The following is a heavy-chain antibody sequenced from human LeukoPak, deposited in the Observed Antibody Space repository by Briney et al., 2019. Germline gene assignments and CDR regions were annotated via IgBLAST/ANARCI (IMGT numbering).Heavy chain of an antibody. V-gene: IGHV3-23*01. CDR1: GFTFSSYA. J-gene: IGHJ4*02. CDR3: AKGTAAGTHFDY. CDR2: ISGSGST. D-gene: IGHD6-13*01. Sequence: GGSLRLSCAASGFTFSSYAMSWVRQAPGKGLKWVSAISGSGSTYYADSVKGRFTISRDNSKSTLYLQMNSLRAEDTAVYYCAKGTAAGTHFDYWGQGTLVTVSS.